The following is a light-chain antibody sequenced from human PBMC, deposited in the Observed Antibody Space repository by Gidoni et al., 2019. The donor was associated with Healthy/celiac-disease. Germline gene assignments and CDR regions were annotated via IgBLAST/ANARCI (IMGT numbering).Light chain of an antibody. CDR1: QSVISSY. Sequence: EILLTQSPCPLSLSPGEISTLSCRSSQSVISSYLAWYQQKPGQAPRILIYGASSRATGIPDRFIGSGSGTEFTLTISRLEPEDFAVYYCQQYGSLPKTFGQGTKVEIK. CDR3: QQYGSLPKT. J-gene: IGKJ1*01. V-gene: IGKV3-20*01. CDR2: GAS.